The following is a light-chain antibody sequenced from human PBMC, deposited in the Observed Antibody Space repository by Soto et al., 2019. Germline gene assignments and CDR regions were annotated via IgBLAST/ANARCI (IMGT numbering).Light chain of an antibody. V-gene: IGLV2-8*01. CDR2: EVS. Sequence: QSALTQPPSASGSPGQSVTISCTGTSSDVGGYNYVSWYQQHPGKAPKLMIYEVSKRPSGVPDRFSGSKSGNTASLTVSGHQAEDEADYYCSSYAGSNRVFGGGTQLTVL. CDR1: SSDVGGYNY. J-gene: IGLJ2*01. CDR3: SSYAGSNRV.